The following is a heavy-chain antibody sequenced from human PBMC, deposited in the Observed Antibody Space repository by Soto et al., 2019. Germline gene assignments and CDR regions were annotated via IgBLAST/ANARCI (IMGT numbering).Heavy chain of an antibody. CDR2: MHYSGST. CDR3: ARERIDPNCGGDCYSGFFDY. J-gene: IGHJ4*02. CDR1: GGSIRSGGYY. Sequence: TLSLTCTVSGGSIRSGGYYWSWIRQHPGKGLEWIGYMHYSGSTYYNSSLKSRVTVSVDTSKNQFSLKLSSVTAADTAVYYCARERIDPNCGGDCYSGFFDYWGQGTLVTVSS. V-gene: IGHV4-31*03. D-gene: IGHD2-21*02.